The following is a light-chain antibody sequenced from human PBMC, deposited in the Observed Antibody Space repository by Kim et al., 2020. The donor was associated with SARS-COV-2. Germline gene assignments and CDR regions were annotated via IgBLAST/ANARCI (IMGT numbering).Light chain of an antibody. J-gene: IGLJ3*02. V-gene: IGLV4-69*01. CDR2: VNSDGRH. Sequence: ASVKPTCTLGSGRSSYAVAWHQQRAKKGPRYLMKVNSDGRHNKGDGIPDRFSGSASGAERYLTISSLQSEDEADYYCQTWGPGIRVFGGGTQLTVL. CDR1: SGRSSYA. CDR3: QTWGPGIRV.